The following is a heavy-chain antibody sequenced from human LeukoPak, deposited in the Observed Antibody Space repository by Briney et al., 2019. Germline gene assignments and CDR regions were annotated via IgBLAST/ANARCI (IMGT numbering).Heavy chain of an antibody. J-gene: IGHJ1*01. CDR1: GGSISSSNW. CDR2: IYHSGST. V-gene: IGHV4-4*02. CDR3: ARDSTDSSSWRYFQH. D-gene: IGHD6-13*01. Sequence: PSGTLSLTCAVSGGSISSSNWWSWVRQPPGKGLEWIGEIYHSGSTNYNPSLKSRVTISVDKSKNQFSLKLSSVTAADTAVYYCARDSTDSSSWRYFQHWGQGTLVTVSS.